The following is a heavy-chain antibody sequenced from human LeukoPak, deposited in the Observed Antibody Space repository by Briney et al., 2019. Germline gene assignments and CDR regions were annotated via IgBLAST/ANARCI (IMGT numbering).Heavy chain of an antibody. V-gene: IGHV1-18*01. CDR3: ARDKNGDRRYGMDV. J-gene: IGHJ6*02. CDR2: ISAYNGNT. D-gene: IGHD4-17*01. CDR1: GYSFTNYG. Sequence: GASVKVSCKASGYSFTNYGISWVRQAPGQGLEWMGWISAYNGNTNYAQKLQGRVTMTTDTSTSTAYMELRSLRSDDTAVYYCARDKNGDRRYGMDVWGQGTTVTVSS.